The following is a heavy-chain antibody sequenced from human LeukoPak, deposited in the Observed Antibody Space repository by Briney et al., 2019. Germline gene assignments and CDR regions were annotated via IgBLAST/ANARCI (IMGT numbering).Heavy chain of an antibody. CDR1: GYTFTGYY. D-gene: IGHD3-10*01. CDR3: ARDPNYYGSGGAFDI. CDR2: INPNSGGT. V-gene: IGHV1-2*02. Sequence: ASVKVSCKASGYTFTGYYMHWVRQAPGQGLEWMGWINPNSGGTNYAQKFQGRVTMTRDTSISTAYMELSRLRSDDTAVYYCARDPNYYGSGGAFDIWGQGTMVTVSS. J-gene: IGHJ3*02.